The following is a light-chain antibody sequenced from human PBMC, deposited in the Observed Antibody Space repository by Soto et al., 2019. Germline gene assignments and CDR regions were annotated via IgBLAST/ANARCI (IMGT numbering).Light chain of an antibody. Sequence: DIPMTQSPSSLSASVGDRVTITCRASQDIRTYLNWYQQKPGKAPKLLIYTASNLQSGVPSRFSGSGSGTDFTLTISSLQPEDFATYYCQQSYNALTFGGGTKVDI. CDR3: QQSYNALT. V-gene: IGKV1-39*01. CDR1: QDIRTY. J-gene: IGKJ4*01. CDR2: TAS.